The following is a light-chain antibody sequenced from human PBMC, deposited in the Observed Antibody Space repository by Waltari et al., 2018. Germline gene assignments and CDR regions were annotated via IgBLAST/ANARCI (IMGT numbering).Light chain of an antibody. V-gene: IGKV2-30*02. Sequence: DVVMTQSPLSLPVTLGQPATISCRSSQSLVHSDGKTYLNWFHQRPGQSHMRLICKVFDRDSGVPDRVSGSGSGTDFTLTISRVEAEDVGTYYCMQATQWPLTFGQGTKVEIK. CDR3: MQATQWPLT. CDR2: KVF. J-gene: IGKJ1*01. CDR1: QSLVHSDGKTY.